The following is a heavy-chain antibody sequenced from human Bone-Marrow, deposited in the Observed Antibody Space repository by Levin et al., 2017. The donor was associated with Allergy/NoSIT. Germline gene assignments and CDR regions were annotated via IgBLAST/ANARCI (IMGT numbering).Heavy chain of an antibody. CDR3: TREYTWNGDDAFDI. CDR2: IKTETDGGTR. CDR1: GFTFSNAW. Sequence: GGSLRLACAASGFTFSNAWMSWVRQAPGKGLEWVGRIKTETDGGTRDYAAPLKGRFIITRDDSKNTMYLQMNSLKTEDTGVYYCTREYTWNGDDAFDIWGQGTLVSVSS. V-gene: IGHV3-15*01. J-gene: IGHJ3*02. D-gene: IGHD1-1*01.